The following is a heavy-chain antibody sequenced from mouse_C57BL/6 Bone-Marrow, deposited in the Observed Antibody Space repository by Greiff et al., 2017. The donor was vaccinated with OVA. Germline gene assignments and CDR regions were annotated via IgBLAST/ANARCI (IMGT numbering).Heavy chain of an antibody. CDR1: GFSLTSYG. J-gene: IGHJ3*01. CDR2: IWSGGST. CDR3: SRKGGYYVYDGFAY. D-gene: IGHD2-2*01. V-gene: IGHV2-2*01. Sequence: QVQLKQSGPGLVQPSQSLSITCTVSGFSLTSYGVHWVRQSPGKGLEWLGVIWSGGSTDYNAAFISRLSISKDNSKSQVFFKMNSLQADDTAIYYCSRKGGYYVYDGFAYWGQGTLVTVSA.